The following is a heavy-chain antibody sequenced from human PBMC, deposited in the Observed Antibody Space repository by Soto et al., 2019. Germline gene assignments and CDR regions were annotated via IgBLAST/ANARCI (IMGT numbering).Heavy chain of an antibody. CDR3: ATSMAAPGNY. CDR2: IKQDGSAK. Sequence: PGGSLRLSCAASGFTFSSSWMSWVRQAPGKGLEWVANIKQDGSAKYYVDSVKGRFTISRDNAKNLLFPQVNSLRAEDTAIYYCATSMAAPGNYWGQGTLVTVSS. CDR1: GFTFSSSW. V-gene: IGHV3-7*01. D-gene: IGHD6-6*01. J-gene: IGHJ4*02.